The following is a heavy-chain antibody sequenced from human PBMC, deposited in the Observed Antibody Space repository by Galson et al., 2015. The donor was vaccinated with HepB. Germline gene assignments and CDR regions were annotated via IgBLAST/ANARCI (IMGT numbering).Heavy chain of an antibody. D-gene: IGHD3-10*01. Sequence: SLRLSCAASGFTFSIHGMQWVRQAPGGGLEWVATISHDGSNKYYADSVKGRITISRDNAKNSLYLQMNSLRAEDTAVYYCARIWFGGRNWFDPWGQGTLVTVSS. CDR2: ISHDGSNK. CDR1: GFTFSIHG. CDR3: ARIWFGGRNWFDP. J-gene: IGHJ5*02. V-gene: IGHV3-30*03.